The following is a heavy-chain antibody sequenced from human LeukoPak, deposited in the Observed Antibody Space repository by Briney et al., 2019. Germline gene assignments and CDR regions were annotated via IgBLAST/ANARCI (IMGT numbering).Heavy chain of an antibody. V-gene: IGHV3-74*01. CDR2: IKSDGSST. D-gene: IGHD2-15*01. Sequence: GGSLRLSCAASGFTFSNYWMHWVRQAPGKGLVWVSRIKSDGSSTTYADFVKGRFTISRDNAKNSLYLQMNSLRAEDTAVYYCARRGYCSGGSCYYFDYWGQGTLVTVSS. CDR1: GFTFSNYW. J-gene: IGHJ4*02. CDR3: ARRGYCSGGSCYYFDY.